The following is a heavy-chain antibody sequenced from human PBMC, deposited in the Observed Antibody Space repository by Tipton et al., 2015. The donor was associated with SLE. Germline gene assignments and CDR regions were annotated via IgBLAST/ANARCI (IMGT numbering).Heavy chain of an antibody. D-gene: IGHD2-15*01. Sequence: TLSLTCSITNSSISSGHYYWGWVRQPPGKGLEWIGSRFRNGHSYYNPSLRSRATISLDTDRNEVSLRLISVTAADTAVYYCARHNRGSRGGRPGRIDSWGQGTQVTVSS. CDR1: NSSISSGHYY. V-gene: IGHV4-38-2*01. CDR2: RFRNGHS. J-gene: IGHJ4*02. CDR3: ARHNRGSRGGRPGRIDS.